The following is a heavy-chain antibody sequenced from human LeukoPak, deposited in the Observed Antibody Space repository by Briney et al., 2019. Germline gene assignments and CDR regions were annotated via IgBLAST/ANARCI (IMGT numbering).Heavy chain of an antibody. CDR1: GYFISSGYY. CDR3: ASYNAAGVSAYNCYGMDV. D-gene: IGHD5-24*01. CDR2: VAHNRGT. J-gene: IGHJ6*04. Sequence: SDTLSPTCALSGYFISSGYYWGWMRQPPGKGLSRLGGVAHNRGTYYNPSLNSRPTISIDTSKHQFCLRLSSVTAADTVVYYFASYNAAGVSAYNCYGMDVWGKGTPVTVSS. V-gene: IGHV4-38-2*01.